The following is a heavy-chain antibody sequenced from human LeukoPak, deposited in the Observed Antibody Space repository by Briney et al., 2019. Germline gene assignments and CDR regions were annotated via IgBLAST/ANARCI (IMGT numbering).Heavy chain of an antibody. CDR3: ARLGGRHGYNWEDL. D-gene: IGHD5-24*01. CDR1: GYIYTSYW. Sequence: GESLKISCNSSGYIYTSYWIGWVRQMPGKGLEWMGIIYPGDSDTRYSPSFQGQVTISADKSISTAYLQWSSLKASDTAMYYCARLGGRHGYNWEDLWGQGTLVSVSS. J-gene: IGHJ5*02. CDR2: IYPGDSDT. V-gene: IGHV5-51*01.